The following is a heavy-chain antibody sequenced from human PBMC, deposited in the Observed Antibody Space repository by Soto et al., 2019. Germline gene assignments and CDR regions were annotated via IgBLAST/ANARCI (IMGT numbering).Heavy chain of an antibody. J-gene: IGHJ4*02. V-gene: IGHV3-21*01. CDR3: ASAPRGYSYGFDY. CDR1: GFTFSSYS. D-gene: IGHD5-18*01. CDR2: ISSSSSYI. Sequence: PGGSLRLSCAASGFTFSSYSMNWVRQAPGKGLEWVSSISSSSSYIYYADSVKGRFTISRDNAKNSLYLQMNSLRAEDTAVYYCASAPRGYSYGFDYWGQGTLVTSPQ.